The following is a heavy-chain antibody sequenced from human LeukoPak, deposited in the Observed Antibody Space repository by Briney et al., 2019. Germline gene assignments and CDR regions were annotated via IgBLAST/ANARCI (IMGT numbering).Heavy chain of an antibody. CDR1: GDSISSSNYF. D-gene: IGHD2-15*01. Sequence: SETLSLTCTVSGDSISSSNYFWGWIRQPPGKGLEWIGSIYYSGSTYYNPSLKSRVTISVDTSKNQFSLKLSSVTAADTAVYYCATYIRYCSGGSCYFDYWGQGTLVTVSS. CDR3: ATYIRYCSGGSCYFDY. V-gene: IGHV4-39*01. CDR2: IYYSGST. J-gene: IGHJ4*02.